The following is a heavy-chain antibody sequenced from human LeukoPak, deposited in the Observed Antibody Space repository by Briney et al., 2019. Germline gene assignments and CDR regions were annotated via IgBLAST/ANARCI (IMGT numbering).Heavy chain of an antibody. Sequence: GGSLSLSCAASGFTFSSYAMSWVRQAPGKGLEWVSAISGSGGTTYYADSVKGRFNISRDNSKNTLYLQMNSLRAEDTAVYYCAKDRPRGYSYGAMDYWGQGTLVTVSS. J-gene: IGHJ4*02. CDR2: ISGSGGTT. V-gene: IGHV3-23*01. D-gene: IGHD5-18*01. CDR1: GFTFSSYA. CDR3: AKDRPRGYSYGAMDY.